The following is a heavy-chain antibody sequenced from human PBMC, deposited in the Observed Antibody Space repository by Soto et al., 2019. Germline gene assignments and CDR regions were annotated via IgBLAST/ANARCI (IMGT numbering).Heavy chain of an antibody. J-gene: IGHJ5*02. CDR3: AKGWFDP. CDR1: GFTFSSYA. V-gene: IGHV3-30-3*01. CDR2: ISYDGSNK. Sequence: LRLSCAASGFTFSSYAMHWVRQAPGKGLEWVAVISYDGSNKYYADSVKGRFTISRDNSKNTLYLQMNSLRAEDTAVYYCAKGWFDPWGQGTLVTVSS.